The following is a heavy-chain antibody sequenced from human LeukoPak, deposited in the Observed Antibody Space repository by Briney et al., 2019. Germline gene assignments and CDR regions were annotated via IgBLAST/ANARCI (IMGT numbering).Heavy chain of an antibody. J-gene: IGHJ4*02. Sequence: SETLSLTCTVSGGSISSYYWSWIRQPPGKGLEGMGYMYYSGSTNYNPSLKSRVTISVDTSKNQFSLKLSSVTAADTAVYYCASLYSGSYDTGSFDYFNYWGQGTLVTVSS. V-gene: IGHV4-59*01. CDR3: ASLYSGSYDTGSFDYFNY. CDR2: MYYSGST. D-gene: IGHD1-26*01. CDR1: GGSISSYY.